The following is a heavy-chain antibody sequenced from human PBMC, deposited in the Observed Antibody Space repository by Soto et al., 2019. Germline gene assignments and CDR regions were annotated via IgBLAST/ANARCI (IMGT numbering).Heavy chain of an antibody. D-gene: IGHD1-26*01. J-gene: IGHJ4*02. CDR2: IIPMFGTP. Sequence: SVKVSCKASGGAFTDYIFDWVRQAPGQGLEWMGGIIPMFGTPKYAQKFQHRVTISADVSTGTAYMELTRLRFDDTAVYYCAGGRDQPPVGLYFESWGEGTRVTVS. V-gene: IGHV1-69*13. CDR1: GGAFTDYI. CDR3: AGGRDQPPVGLYFES.